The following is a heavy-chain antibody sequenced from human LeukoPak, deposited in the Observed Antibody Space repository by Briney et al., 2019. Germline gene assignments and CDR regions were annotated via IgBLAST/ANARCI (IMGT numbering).Heavy chain of an antibody. J-gene: IGHJ4*02. D-gene: IGHD3-16*01. CDR1: GFNVSSNY. V-gene: IGHV3-48*03. Sequence: PGGSLRLSCAASGFNVSSNYMTWVRQAPGKGLEWVSYISSSGFTTYYADSVKGRFTISRDNAKNSLYLQMNSLRAEDTAVYYCVRDRGCSLYRALFDYWGQGTLVTVSS. CDR3: VRDRGCSLYRALFDY. CDR2: ISSSGFTT.